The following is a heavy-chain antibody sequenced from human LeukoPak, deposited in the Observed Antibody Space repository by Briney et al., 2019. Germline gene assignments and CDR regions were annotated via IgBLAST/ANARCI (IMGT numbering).Heavy chain of an antibody. Sequence: ASVKVSCKASGYTFTSYGISWVRQAPGQGLEWMGWISAYNGNTNYAQKLQGRVTMTTDTSTSTAYMELRSLRSDDTAVYYCARALRASRKKYQSDYWGQGTLVTVSS. CDR2: ISAYNGNT. J-gene: IGHJ4*02. CDR3: ARALRASRKKYQSDY. CDR1: GYTFTSYG. V-gene: IGHV1-18*01. D-gene: IGHD2-2*01.